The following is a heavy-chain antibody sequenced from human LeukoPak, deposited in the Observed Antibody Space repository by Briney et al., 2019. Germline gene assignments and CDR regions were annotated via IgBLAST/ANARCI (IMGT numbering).Heavy chain of an antibody. CDR1: GFTFSSYA. V-gene: IGHV3-30-3*01. J-gene: IGHJ4*02. D-gene: IGHD3-3*01. CDR2: ISYDGSNK. Sequence: PGGSLRLSCAASGFTFSSYAMHWVRQAPGKGLEWVAVISYDGSNKYYADSVKGRFTISRDNSKNTLYLQMNSLRAEDTAVYYCARDSVGDFWSGYYRGYFDYWGQGTLVTVSS. CDR3: ARDSVGDFWSGYYRGYFDY.